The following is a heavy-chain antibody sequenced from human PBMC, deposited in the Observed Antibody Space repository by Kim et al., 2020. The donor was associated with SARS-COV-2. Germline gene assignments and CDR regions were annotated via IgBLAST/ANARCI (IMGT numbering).Heavy chain of an antibody. J-gene: IGHJ1*01. CDR2: T. CDR3: TTDSQYGGIQH. V-gene: IGHV3-15*01. D-gene: IGHD3-10*01. Sequence: TDYAAPVKGRLTISRDDTKNTLYLQMNSLKTEDTAVYYCTTDSQYGGIQHWGQGTLVTVSS.